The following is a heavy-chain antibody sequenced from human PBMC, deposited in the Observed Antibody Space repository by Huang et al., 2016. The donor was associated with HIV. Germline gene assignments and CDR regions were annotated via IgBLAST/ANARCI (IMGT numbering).Heavy chain of an antibody. CDR1: GGSFRNFA. D-gene: IGHD3-22*01. CDR2: SIPTLGTA. V-gene: IGHV1-69*01. Sequence: QVQLVQSGAEVKKPGSSVKVSCKASGGSFRNFAIGWVRQAPGQGLEWVGGSIPTLGTANYAQKLQGRVTIIADESTSTAYMELSSLRSEDTAVYYCATVDYYDTSGPQRGYFDNWGQGTLVTVSS. CDR3: ATVDYYDTSGPQRGYFDN. J-gene: IGHJ4*02.